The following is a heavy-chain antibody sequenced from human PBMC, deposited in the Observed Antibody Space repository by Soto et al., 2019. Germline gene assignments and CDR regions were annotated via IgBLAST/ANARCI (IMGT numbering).Heavy chain of an antibody. D-gene: IGHD6-13*01. CDR1: GGSISSSSYC. CDR2: IYYSGST. Sequence: SETLSLTCTVSGGSISSSSYCWGWIRQPPGKGLEWIGSIYYSGSTYYNPSLKSRVTISVDTSKNQFSLKLSSVTAADTAVYYCASSWYLYYYYYGMDVWGQGTTVTVSS. V-gene: IGHV4-39*01. CDR3: ASSWYLYYYYYGMDV. J-gene: IGHJ6*02.